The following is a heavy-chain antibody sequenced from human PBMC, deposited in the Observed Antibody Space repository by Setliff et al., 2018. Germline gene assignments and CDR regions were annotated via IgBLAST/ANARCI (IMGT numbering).Heavy chain of an antibody. CDR3: AREMPVVSLFDY. CDR1: GFTFSSYW. Sequence: GESLKISCAASGFTFSSYWMTWVRQAPGKGLEWVANIKQDGSEKYYMDSVKGRFTISRDNAKNSVYLQMNSLRADDTAVYYCAREMPVVSLFDYWGQGTLVTVS. J-gene: IGHJ4*02. CDR2: IKQDGSEK. V-gene: IGHV3-7*01. D-gene: IGHD3-22*01.